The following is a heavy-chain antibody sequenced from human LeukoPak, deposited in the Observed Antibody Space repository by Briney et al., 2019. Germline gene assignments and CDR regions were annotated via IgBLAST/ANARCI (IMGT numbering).Heavy chain of an antibody. CDR1: GFTFSNYD. V-gene: IGHV3-13*05. CDR2: IGTAGDP. Sequence: GGSLRLSCAASGFTFSNYDMHWVRQATGKGLEWVSAIGTAGDPNYPGSVKGRFTISRENAKNSLYLQMNSLRAGDTAVYYCARDLHYYDSSGYYYYYGMDVWGQGTTVTVSS. J-gene: IGHJ6*02. CDR3: ARDLHYYDSSGYYYYYGMDV. D-gene: IGHD3-22*01.